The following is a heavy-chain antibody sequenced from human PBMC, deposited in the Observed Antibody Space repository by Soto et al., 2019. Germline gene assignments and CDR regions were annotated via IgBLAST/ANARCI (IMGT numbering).Heavy chain of an antibody. Sequence: PSETLSLTCAVSGGSISSSNWWSWVRQPPGKGLEWIGEIYHSGSTNYNPSLKSRVTISVDKSKNQFSLKLSSVTAADTAVYYCARGTMERQLALDYWGQGTLVTVSS. CDR3: ARGTMERQLALDY. J-gene: IGHJ4*02. V-gene: IGHV4-4*02. CDR1: GGSISSSNW. CDR2: IYHSGST. D-gene: IGHD6-13*01.